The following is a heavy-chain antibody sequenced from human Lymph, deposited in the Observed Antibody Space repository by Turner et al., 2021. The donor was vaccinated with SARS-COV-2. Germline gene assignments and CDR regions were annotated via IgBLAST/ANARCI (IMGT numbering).Heavy chain of an antibody. Sequence: VQLVQSGAEVKEPGASVKVSCKASGYTFTGYYMHWVRQAPGQGLEWMGWINPDSGGTNYAQNFQDRVTMTRDTSISTAYMELSRLRSDDTAEYYCARGGLYYYDSSAYYGDAFDFWGQGTMVTVSS. V-gene: IGHV1-2*02. CDR1: GYTFTGYY. J-gene: IGHJ3*01. CDR2: INPDSGGT. D-gene: IGHD3-22*01. CDR3: ARGGLYYYDSSAYYGDAFDF.